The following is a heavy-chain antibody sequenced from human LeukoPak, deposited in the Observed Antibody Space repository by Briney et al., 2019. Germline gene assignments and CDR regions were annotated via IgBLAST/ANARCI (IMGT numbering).Heavy chain of an antibody. CDR3: ARYYDPPVGDAFDI. CDR1: GFRFGSDW. CDR2: INPDGSEK. D-gene: IGHD3-16*01. V-gene: IGHV3-7*01. J-gene: IGHJ3*02. Sequence: PGGSLRLSCAASGFRFGSDWMIWVRQAPGKGLEWVANINPDGSEKYYVDSVKGRFTISRDNGKNSLYLQLNSLRADDTAVYYYARYYDPPVGDAFDIWGQGTLVTVSS.